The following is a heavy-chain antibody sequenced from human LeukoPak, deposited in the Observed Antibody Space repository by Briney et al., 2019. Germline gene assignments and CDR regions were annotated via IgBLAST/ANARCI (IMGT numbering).Heavy chain of an antibody. V-gene: IGHV3-33*01. D-gene: IGHD4-17*01. CDR1: GFTFSNYG. Sequence: GGSLRLSCAASGFTFSNYGMHWVRQAPDKGLEWVAVIWYDGSNKYYADSVRGRSTISRDNSKNTLYLQMNSLRAEDTAVYFCARDGFPGAVTQNEGWWFFDLWGRGTLVTVSS. J-gene: IGHJ2*01. CDR2: IWYDGSNK. CDR3: ARDGFPGAVTQNEGWWFFDL.